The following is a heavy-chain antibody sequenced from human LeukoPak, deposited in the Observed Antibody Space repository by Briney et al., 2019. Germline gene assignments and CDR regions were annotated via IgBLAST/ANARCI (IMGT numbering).Heavy chain of an antibody. CDR2: IWYDGSNK. Sequence: GRSLRLSCAASGFTFSSYGMHWVRQAPGKGLEWVAVIWYDGSNKYYADSVKGRFTISRDNSENTLYLQMNSLRAEDTAVYYCARGSGSYYNYMDVWGKGTTVTVSS. CDR3: ARGSGSYYNYMDV. J-gene: IGHJ6*03. V-gene: IGHV3-33*01. CDR1: GFTFSSYG. D-gene: IGHD3-10*01.